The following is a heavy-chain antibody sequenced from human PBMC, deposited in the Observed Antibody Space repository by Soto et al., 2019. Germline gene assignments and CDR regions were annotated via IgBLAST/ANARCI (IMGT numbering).Heavy chain of an antibody. Sequence: QVQLVQSGAEVKKPGSSVKVSCKASGGTFNSYALTWVRQAPGHGLEWMGGIIPIFRSTNYAQKFQGRVTITANRTTSTAYMELSSLRSDETAVYYCASVLHPPYGSGSRSLYWYFDLWGRGTLVTVSS. CDR3: ASVLHPPYGSGSRSLYWYFDL. CDR2: IIPIFRST. J-gene: IGHJ2*01. CDR1: GGTFNSYA. D-gene: IGHD6-19*01. V-gene: IGHV1-69*06.